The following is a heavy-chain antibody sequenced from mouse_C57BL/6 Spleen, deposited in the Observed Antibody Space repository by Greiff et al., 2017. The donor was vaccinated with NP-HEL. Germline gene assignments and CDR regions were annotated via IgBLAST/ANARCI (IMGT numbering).Heavy chain of an antibody. CDR3: AREETIGYYFDY. Sequence: EVQGVESGGGLVKPGGSLKLSCAASGFTFSSYAMSWVRQTPEKRLEWVATISDGGSYTYYPDNVKGRFTISRDNAKNNLYLQMSHLKSEDTAMYYCAREETIGYYFDYWGQGTTLTVSS. CDR2: ISDGGSYT. CDR1: GFTFSSYA. J-gene: IGHJ2*01. D-gene: IGHD2-14*01. V-gene: IGHV5-4*01.